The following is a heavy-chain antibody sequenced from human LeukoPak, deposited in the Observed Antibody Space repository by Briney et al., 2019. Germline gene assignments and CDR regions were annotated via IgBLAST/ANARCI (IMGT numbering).Heavy chain of an antibody. V-gene: IGHV5-51*01. Sequence: GESLNISCKAPRYSFTSYWIGCVRQMPGKGLEWMGIIYPRDSDTSSSPSFQGQVTISADKSISTAYLQWSGLKASDTAMYYCARRRAAGVRGAIGAFDIWGQGTMVTVSS. D-gene: IGHD3-10*01. J-gene: IGHJ3*02. CDR1: RYSFTSYW. CDR3: ARRRAAGVRGAIGAFDI. CDR2: IYPRDSDT.